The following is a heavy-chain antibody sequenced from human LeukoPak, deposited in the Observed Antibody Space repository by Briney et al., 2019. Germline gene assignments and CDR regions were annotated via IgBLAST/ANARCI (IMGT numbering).Heavy chain of an antibody. V-gene: IGHV1-2*02. CDR1: GYTFSGYY. D-gene: IGHD2-15*01. Sequence: ASVKVSCKASGYTFSGYYIHWVRQAPGQGLEWMGWINPNSGATNNAQKFQGRVTLNRDRSISTVYMELNKLRSDDTAVYYCAKGRSETPIAATNHWGQGTQVTVSS. J-gene: IGHJ5*02. CDR2: INPNSGAT. CDR3: AKGRSETPIAATNH.